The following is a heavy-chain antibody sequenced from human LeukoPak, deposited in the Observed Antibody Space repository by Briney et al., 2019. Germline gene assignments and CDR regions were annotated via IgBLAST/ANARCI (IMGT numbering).Heavy chain of an antibody. Sequence: TSSETLSLTCTVCGGFISSYYWSWLRQPPGKGLEWIGYIYYSGSTNYNPSLKSRVTISVDTSKNQFSLKLSSVTAADTAVYYCAREYSSGWTSWFDPWGQGTLVTVSS. CDR2: IYYSGST. J-gene: IGHJ5*02. D-gene: IGHD6-19*01. V-gene: IGHV4-59*12. CDR1: GGFISSYY. CDR3: AREYSSGWTSWFDP.